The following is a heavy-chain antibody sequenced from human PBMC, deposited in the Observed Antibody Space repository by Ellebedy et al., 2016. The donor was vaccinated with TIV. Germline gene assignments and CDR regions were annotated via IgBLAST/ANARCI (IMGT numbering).Heavy chain of an antibody. V-gene: IGHV1-2*02. CDR3: ARLAAAPTGMSGMDV. D-gene: IGHD3-9*01. Sequence: AASVTVSCKASGYTFTAYYIHWVRQAPGQGLEWMGWLNPNDGVTNYAQRFQGRVTMTSDTSIRTAYMELSRLRSDDTAVYYCARLAAAPTGMSGMDVWGQGTTVTVSS. CDR2: LNPNDGVT. J-gene: IGHJ6*02. CDR1: GYTFTAYY.